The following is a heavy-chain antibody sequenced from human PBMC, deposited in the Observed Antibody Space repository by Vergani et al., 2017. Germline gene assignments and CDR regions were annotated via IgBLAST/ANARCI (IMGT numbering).Heavy chain of an antibody. Sequence: VHLVESGGGVVQPGRSLRLSCVVSGFDFSSYIMNWVRQAPGKGLEWVSFVSTGTKSQSYAESVKGRFTISRDSAKNSLYLQMDSLRAEDTAVYYCAREYSSTSGRAFDFWGQGTKVTVSS. D-gene: IGHD2-2*01. J-gene: IGHJ3*01. CDR3: AREYSSTSGRAFDF. V-gene: IGHV3-48*01. CDR1: GFDFSSYI. CDR2: VSTGTKSQ.